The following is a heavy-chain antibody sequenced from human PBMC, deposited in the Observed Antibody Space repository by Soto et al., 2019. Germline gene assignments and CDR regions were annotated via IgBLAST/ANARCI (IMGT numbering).Heavy chain of an antibody. D-gene: IGHD3-3*01. CDR1: GFTFSSYE. J-gene: IGHJ6*02. Sequence: LRLSCAASGFTFSSYEMNWARQAPGKGLEWVSYISSSGSTIYYADSVKGRFTISRDNAKNSLYLQMNSLRAEDTAVYYCARGFDFWSGRQYGMDVWGQGTTVTVSS. V-gene: IGHV3-48*03. CDR3: ARGFDFWSGRQYGMDV. CDR2: ISSSGSTI.